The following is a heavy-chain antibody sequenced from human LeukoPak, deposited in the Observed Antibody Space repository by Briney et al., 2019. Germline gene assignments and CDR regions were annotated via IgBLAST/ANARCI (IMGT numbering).Heavy chain of an antibody. D-gene: IGHD2-2*01. Sequence: SETLSLTCAVYGGSFSGYYWSWIRQPPGKGLEWIGEINHSGSTNYNPSLKSRVTISVDTSKNQFSLKLSSVTAADTAVYYCASGGYCGSTDCYPNWFDPWGQGTLVTVSS. CDR1: GGSFSGYY. V-gene: IGHV4-34*01. CDR2: INHSGST. J-gene: IGHJ5*02. CDR3: ASGGYCGSTDCYPNWFDP.